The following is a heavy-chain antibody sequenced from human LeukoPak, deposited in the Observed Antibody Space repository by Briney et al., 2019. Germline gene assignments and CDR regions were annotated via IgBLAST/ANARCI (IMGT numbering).Heavy chain of an antibody. D-gene: IGHD6-6*01. CDR1: GFTFSSYG. Sequence: PGRSLRLSCAASGFTFSSYGMHWVRQAPGKGLEWVAVIWYDGCNKYYADSVKGRFTISRDNSKNTLYLQMNSLRAEDTAVYYCAKDGRIAALVYYYYYMDVWGKGTTVTVSS. V-gene: IGHV3-33*06. CDR3: AKDGRIAALVYYYYYMDV. CDR2: IWYDGCNK. J-gene: IGHJ6*03.